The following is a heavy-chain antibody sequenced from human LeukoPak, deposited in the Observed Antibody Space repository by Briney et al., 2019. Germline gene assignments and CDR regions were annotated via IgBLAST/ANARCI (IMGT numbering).Heavy chain of an antibody. CDR1: GGSISSSNW. CDR2: IYHSGST. Sequence: SETLSLTCAVSGGSISSSNWWSWVRQPPGKGQEWIGEIYHSGSTNYNPSLKSRVTISVDKSKNQFSLKLSPVTAADTAVYYCASRVVVAATIDAFDIWGQGTMVTVSS. CDR3: ASRVVVAATIDAFDI. D-gene: IGHD2-15*01. V-gene: IGHV4-4*02. J-gene: IGHJ3*02.